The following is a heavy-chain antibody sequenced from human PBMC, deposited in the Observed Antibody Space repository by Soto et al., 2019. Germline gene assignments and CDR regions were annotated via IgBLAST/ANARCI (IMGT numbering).Heavy chain of an antibody. CDR1: GGSVSSGSYY. Sequence: SETLSLTCTVSGGSVSSGSYYWSWIRQPPGKGLEWIGYIYYSGSTNYNPSLKSRVTISVDTSKNQFSLKLSSVTAADTAVYYCARDNWNDAVYYYGMDVWGQGTTVTVSS. CDR3: ARDNWNDAVYYYGMDV. CDR2: IYYSGST. D-gene: IGHD1-20*01. V-gene: IGHV4-61*01. J-gene: IGHJ6*02.